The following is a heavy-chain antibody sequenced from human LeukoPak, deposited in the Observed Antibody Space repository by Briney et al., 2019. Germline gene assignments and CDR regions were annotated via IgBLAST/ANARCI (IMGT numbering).Heavy chain of an antibody. Sequence: GESLKISCKGSGYSFTSYWIGWVRQMPGKGLEWMGIIYHGDSDTRYSPSFQGQVTISADKSISTAYLQWSSLKASDTAMYYCARANRYSSSWYPFDYWGQGTLVTVSS. D-gene: IGHD6-13*01. CDR1: GYSFTSYW. V-gene: IGHV5-51*01. CDR3: ARANRYSSSWYPFDY. J-gene: IGHJ4*02. CDR2: IYHGDSDT.